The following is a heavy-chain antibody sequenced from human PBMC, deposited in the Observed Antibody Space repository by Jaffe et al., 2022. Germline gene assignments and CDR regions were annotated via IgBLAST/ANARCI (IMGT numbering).Heavy chain of an antibody. Sequence: QLQLLESGPGLVKPSETLSLTCTVSGGSITKNNYYWGWVRQPPGQGLEWIGSIYYSGTTYYNSSLKSRVTISVDISQNEVSLRLTSVTAADTAVYSCARHNPEYINHPWYMDVWGKGTTVTVSS. V-gene: IGHV4-39*01. CDR3: ARHNPEYINHPWYMDV. J-gene: IGHJ6*01. CDR2: IYYSGTT. CDR1: GGSITKNNYY. D-gene: IGHD6-13*01.